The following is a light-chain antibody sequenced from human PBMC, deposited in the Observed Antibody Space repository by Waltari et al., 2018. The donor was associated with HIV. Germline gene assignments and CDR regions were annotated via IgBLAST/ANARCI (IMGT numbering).Light chain of an antibody. CDR3: QQAHSDPFT. J-gene: IGKJ3*01. CDR1: HDIGNW. CDR2: ATF. Sequence: DIQMTQSPSSLSASVGDRVNITCRASHDIGNWLGWYQQRPGEAPKLLIYATFNLQRGVPSRFAGSGSRTDFTLTSTSLQPEDLGIYYCQQAHSDPFTFGPGTKVAVK. V-gene: IGKV1-12*01.